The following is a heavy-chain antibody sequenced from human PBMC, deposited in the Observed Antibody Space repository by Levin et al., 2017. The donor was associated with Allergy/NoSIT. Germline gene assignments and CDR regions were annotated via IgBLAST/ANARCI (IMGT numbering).Heavy chain of an antibody. J-gene: IGHJ5*02. CDR3: ARDTSLELDL. Sequence: ASVKVSCKVSGYTFSSYDISWVRQAPGQGLEWMGWISSDNGNTKYPKKLEGRVTMTTDTSTSTASLELRSLRSDDTAVYYCARDTSLELDLWGKGTVVTVSS. CDR1: GYTFSSYD. D-gene: IGHD3-16*01. CDR2: ISSDNGNT. V-gene: IGHV1-18*01.